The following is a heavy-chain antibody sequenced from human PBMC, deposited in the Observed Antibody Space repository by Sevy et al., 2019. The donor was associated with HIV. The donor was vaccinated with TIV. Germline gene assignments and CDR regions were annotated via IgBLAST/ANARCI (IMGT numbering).Heavy chain of an antibody. D-gene: IGHD5-18*01. CDR2: IYYSGST. Sequence: SETLSLTCTVSGGSISSYYWSWIRQPPGKGLEWIGYIYYSGSTNYNPSLKSRVTISVVTSKNQFSLKLSSVTAADTAVYYCARRRGYSYGFDAFDIWGQGTMVTVSS. CDR3: ARRRGYSYGFDAFDI. J-gene: IGHJ3*02. CDR1: GGSISSYY. V-gene: IGHV4-59*01.